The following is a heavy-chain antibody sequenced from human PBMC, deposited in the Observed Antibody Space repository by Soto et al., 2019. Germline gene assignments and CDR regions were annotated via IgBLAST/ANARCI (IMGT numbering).Heavy chain of an antibody. V-gene: IGHV1-46*01. CDR3: ARLQFDSGYRYAGDC. D-gene: IGHD5-12*01. Sequence: QVQLVQSGAEVKKPGASVNISCKASGYTFTNYYVQWVRQAPGQGLEWMGTINPYDSTATYAQKIRGRVTMTRDTSTTTVYMELRSLESEDTAVYYCARLQFDSGYRYAGDCWGQGTLVIVSS. J-gene: IGHJ4*02. CDR2: INPYDSTA. CDR1: GYTFTNYY.